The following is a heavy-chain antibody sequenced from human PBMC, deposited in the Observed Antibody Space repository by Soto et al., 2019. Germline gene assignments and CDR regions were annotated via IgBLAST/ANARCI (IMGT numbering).Heavy chain of an antibody. CDR1: GFTINNAW. CDR2: IKSKGNGGTA. Sequence: GGSLRLSCAASGFTINNAWMSWVRQAPGKGLEWVGRIKSKGNGGTADYAAPVKGRFTISRDNAKNSLYLEMNSLRAEDTAVYYCARESEDLTSNFDYWGQGTLVTVSS. CDR3: ARESEDLTSNFDY. J-gene: IGHJ4*02. V-gene: IGHV3-15*01.